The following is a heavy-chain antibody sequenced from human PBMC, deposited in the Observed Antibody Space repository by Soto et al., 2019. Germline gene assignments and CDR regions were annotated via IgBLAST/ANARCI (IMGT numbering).Heavy chain of an antibody. V-gene: IGHV4-34*01. CDR1: RGCFYVYY. CDR3: ARALGYCTNGVCYRRRFYYYYYGMDV. CDR2: INHSGST. D-gene: IGHD2-8*01. J-gene: IGHJ6*02. Sequence: SGTLSLTSAAYRGCFYVYYCSFSRQPPGKGREWIGEINHSGSTNYNPSLKSRVTISVDTSKNQFSLKLSSVTAADTAVYYCARALGYCTNGVCYRRRFYYYYYGMDVWGQGTTVTVSS.